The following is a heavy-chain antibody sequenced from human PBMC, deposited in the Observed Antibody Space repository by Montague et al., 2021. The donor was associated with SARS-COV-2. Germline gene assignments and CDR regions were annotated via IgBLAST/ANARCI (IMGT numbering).Heavy chain of an antibody. CDR2: IVNNGRKS. CDR1: GFTFSSYA. Sequence: SLRLSCAASGFTFSSYAMSRVRQAPGKGLEWVSGIVNNGRKSFYADSVKGRFVISRDNSDKMVYLQLNSLRAEDTAIYYCAKETAAIGNPLFDSWGQGTPTTVSS. V-gene: IGHV3-23*01. D-gene: IGHD4-23*01. CDR3: AKETAAIGNPLFDS. J-gene: IGHJ4*02.